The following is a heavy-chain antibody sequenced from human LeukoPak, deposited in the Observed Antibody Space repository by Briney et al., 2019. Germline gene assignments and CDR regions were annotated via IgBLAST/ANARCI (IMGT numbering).Heavy chain of an antibody. CDR2: INPNSGGT. CDR1: GYTFTGYY. Sequence: ASVKVSCKASGYTFTGYYMHWVRQAPGQGLEWMGRINPNSGGTNYAQKFQGRVTMTRDTAISTAYRELSRLRSDDTAVYYCARRGGSYYYFDYWGQGNLVTVSS. V-gene: IGHV1-2*06. D-gene: IGHD2-15*01. J-gene: IGHJ4*02. CDR3: ARRGGSYYYFDY.